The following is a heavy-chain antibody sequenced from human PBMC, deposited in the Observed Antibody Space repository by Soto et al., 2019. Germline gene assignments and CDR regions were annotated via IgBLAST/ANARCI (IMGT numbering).Heavy chain of an antibody. Sequence: GESLKIPGKGSGYSFTSYCIGWVLQMPWKGLEWMGIIYPGDSDTRYSPSFQGQVTISVDKSISTAYLQWSSLKASDTAMYYCARNDYGGNSVDYWGQGTLVTVSS. J-gene: IGHJ4*02. CDR1: GYSFTSYC. D-gene: IGHD4-17*01. CDR3: ARNDYGGNSVDY. CDR2: IYPGDSDT. V-gene: IGHV5-51*01.